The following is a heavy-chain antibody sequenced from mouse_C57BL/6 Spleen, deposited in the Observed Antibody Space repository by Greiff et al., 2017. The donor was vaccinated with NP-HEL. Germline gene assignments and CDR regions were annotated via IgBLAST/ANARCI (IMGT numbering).Heavy chain of an antibody. J-gene: IGHJ4*01. CDR2: ISSGGSYI. Sequence: EVQRVESGGDLVKPGGSLKLSCAASGFTFSSYGMSWVRQTPDKRLEWVATISSGGSYIYYPDNVKGRFTISRDNAKNTLYLQMSSLKSDDTAMYYCARHGYDYAMDYWGQGTSVTVSS. V-gene: IGHV5-6*01. CDR3: ARHGYDYAMDY. D-gene: IGHD2-2*01. CDR1: GFTFSSYG.